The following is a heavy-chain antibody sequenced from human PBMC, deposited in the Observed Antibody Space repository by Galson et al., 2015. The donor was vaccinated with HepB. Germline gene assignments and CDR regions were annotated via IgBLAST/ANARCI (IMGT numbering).Heavy chain of an antibody. CDR1: GYTFTSYA. CDR3: ARTYCSGGSCYSTGYHYYGMDV. D-gene: IGHD2-15*01. CDR2: INTNTGNP. Sequence: SVKVSCKASGYTFTSYAMNWVRQAPGQGLEWMGWINTNTGNPTYAQGFTGRFVFSLDTSVSTAYLQISSLKAEDTAVYYCARTYCSGGSCYSTGYHYYGMDVWGQGTTVTVSS. J-gene: IGHJ6*02. V-gene: IGHV7-4-1*02.